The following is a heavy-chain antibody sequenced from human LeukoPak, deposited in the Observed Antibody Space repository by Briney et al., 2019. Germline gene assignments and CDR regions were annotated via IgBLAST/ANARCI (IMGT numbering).Heavy chain of an antibody. J-gene: IGHJ4*02. CDR1: GFTFSSYA. V-gene: IGHV3-30-3*01. CDR3: ARDLSPGIAPGW. Sequence: GRSLRLSCAASGFTFSSYAMHWVRQAPGKGLEWVAVISYDGSNKYYADSVKGRFTISRDNSKNTLYLQMNSLRAEDTAVYYCARDLSPGIAPGWWGQGTLVTVSS. D-gene: IGHD6-25*01. CDR2: ISYDGSNK.